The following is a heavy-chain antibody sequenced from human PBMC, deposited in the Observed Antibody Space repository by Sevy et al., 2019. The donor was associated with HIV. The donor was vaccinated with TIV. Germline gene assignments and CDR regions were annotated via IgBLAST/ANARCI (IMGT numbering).Heavy chain of an antibody. J-gene: IGHJ4*02. CDR1: GFTFTLYA. V-gene: IGHV3-30-3*01. CDR3: ARVAVEYCTDDRYHRFDY. CDR2: ISYSGTNK. D-gene: IGHD2-8*01. Sequence: GGSLRLSCAASGFTFTLYAIHWVRQAPGKGLEWVALISYSGTNKYYADSVKGRFTISRDDSKNTAYLQMNNLRTDDQAVYYCARVAVEYCTDDRYHRFDYWGQGTQVTVSS.